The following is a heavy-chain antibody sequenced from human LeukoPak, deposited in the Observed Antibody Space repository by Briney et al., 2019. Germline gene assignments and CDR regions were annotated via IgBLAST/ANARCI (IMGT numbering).Heavy chain of an antibody. Sequence: GASVKVSCKASGGTFSSYAISWVRQAPGQGLEWMGRIIPILGIANYAQKFQGRVTITADKSTSTAYMELSSLRSEDTAVYYCARGGIQPRNGGPDIWGQGTMVTVSS. CDR2: IIPILGIA. D-gene: IGHD5-18*01. CDR1: GGTFSSYA. CDR3: ARGGIQPRNGGPDI. J-gene: IGHJ3*02. V-gene: IGHV1-69*04.